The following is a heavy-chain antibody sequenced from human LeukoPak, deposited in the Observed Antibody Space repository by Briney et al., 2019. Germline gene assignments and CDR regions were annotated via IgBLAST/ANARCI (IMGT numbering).Heavy chain of an antibody. CDR2: ITSDGRST. Sequence: PGGSLRLSCAASGFTFSIYWMHWVRQAPGKGLVWVSRITSDGRSTTYADSVKGRLTISRDNAKNTLYLQMNTLRDEDTAVYYCTRDRSTWLFDYWGQGTVVTVAS. V-gene: IGHV3-74*01. D-gene: IGHD6-13*01. CDR3: TRDRSTWLFDY. J-gene: IGHJ4*02. CDR1: GFTFSIYW.